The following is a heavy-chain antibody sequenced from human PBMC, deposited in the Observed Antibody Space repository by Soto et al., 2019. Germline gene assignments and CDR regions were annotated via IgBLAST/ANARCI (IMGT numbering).Heavy chain of an antibody. D-gene: IGHD4-17*01. CDR2: IYYSGIT. CDR1: GGSISSGGYY. V-gene: IGHV4-31*03. J-gene: IGHJ4*02. CDR3: ERAFAFMTTVSIFDY. Sequence: TLSLACPVSGGSISSGGYYWSWIRQHPGKGLEWIGYIYYSGITYYNPSLKSRVTISVDTSKNQFSLKLSSVTAADTAVYYCERAFAFMTTVSIFDYWGQGTLVTVSS.